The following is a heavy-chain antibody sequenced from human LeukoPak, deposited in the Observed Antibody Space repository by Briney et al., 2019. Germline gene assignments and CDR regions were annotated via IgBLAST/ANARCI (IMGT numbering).Heavy chain of an antibody. Sequence: SETLSLTCTVSGGSISSSSYYWGWIRQPPGKGLEWIGSIYYSGSTYYNPSLKSRVTISVDTSKNQFSLKLSSVTAADTAVYYCARGRGTLRYFDLYYFDYWGQGTLVTVSS. CDR1: GGSISSSSYY. J-gene: IGHJ4*02. D-gene: IGHD3-9*01. V-gene: IGHV4-39*07. CDR3: ARGRGTLRYFDLYYFDY. CDR2: IYYSGST.